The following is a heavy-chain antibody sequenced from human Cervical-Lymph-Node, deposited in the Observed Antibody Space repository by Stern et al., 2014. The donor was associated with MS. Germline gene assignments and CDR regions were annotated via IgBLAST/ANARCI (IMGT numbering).Heavy chain of an antibody. CDR3: ARDRRDAHTYAFDT. J-gene: IGHJ3*02. V-gene: IGHV1-69*06. CDR1: GGTFSTLA. Sequence: MQLVESGAEVKQPGSSVKVSCQASGGTFSTLAINWVRQASGQGLEWMGGIIPIIDSAIYAQKFQVRVTITADTSTRTVYMELRNLSTEDTAVFFCARDRRDAHTYAFDTWGQGTPVTVSA. D-gene: IGHD5-24*01. CDR2: IIPIIDSA.